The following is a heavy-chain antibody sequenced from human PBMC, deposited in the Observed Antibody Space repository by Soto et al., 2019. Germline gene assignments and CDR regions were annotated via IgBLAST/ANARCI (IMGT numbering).Heavy chain of an antibody. CDR1: GFTFSTYS. V-gene: IGHV3-48*01. CDR2: ISSRSGTI. Sequence: EVQLVESGGGLVQPGGSLRLSCAASGFTFSTYSMNWVRQAPGRGLEWVSYISSRSGTIYYADSVKGRFTISRDNAKNSLYLQMNSLVVVDTAVYYCASGDNPLYQYHYYTYVRGKGTTVTVSS. D-gene: IGHD3-3*01. CDR3: ASGDNPLYQYHYYTYV. J-gene: IGHJ6*03.